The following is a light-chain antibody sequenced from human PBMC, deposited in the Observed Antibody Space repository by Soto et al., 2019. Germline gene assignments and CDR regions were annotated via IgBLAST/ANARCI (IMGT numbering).Light chain of an antibody. CDR2: WAS. CDR1: QSVLYSSNNKNY. J-gene: IGKJ4*01. V-gene: IGKV4-1*01. Sequence: DGVMTQSPDSLAVSLGERATINCKSSQSVLYSSNNKNYLAWYQQKPGQPPKLLIYWASTRESGVPDRFSGSGSGTDFTLTISSLQAEDVAVYYCQQYSSTPPLTFGGGTKVDI. CDR3: QQYSSTPPLT.